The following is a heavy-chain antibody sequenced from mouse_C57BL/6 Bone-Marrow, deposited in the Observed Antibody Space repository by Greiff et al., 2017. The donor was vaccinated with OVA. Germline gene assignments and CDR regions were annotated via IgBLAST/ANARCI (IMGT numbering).Heavy chain of an antibody. J-gene: IGHJ1*03. Sequence: EVQLQQSGPELVKPGASVKISCKASGYTFTDYYMNWVKQSHGKSLEWIGDINPNNGGTSYNQKFKGKATLTVDKSSSTAYMELRSLTSEDSAVYYCARRYSPYWYFDVWGTGTTVTVSS. V-gene: IGHV1-26*01. D-gene: IGHD2-12*01. CDR3: ARRYSPYWYFDV. CDR1: GYTFTDYY. CDR2: INPNNGGT.